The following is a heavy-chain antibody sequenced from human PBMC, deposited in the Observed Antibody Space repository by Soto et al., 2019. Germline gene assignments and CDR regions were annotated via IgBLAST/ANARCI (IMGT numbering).Heavy chain of an antibody. Sequence: KASETLSLTCTVSGGSISSGGYYWSWIRQHPGKGLEWIGYIYYSGTTKYNPSLRSRVTISVDPAKHQFSLTVKSVTAADTALYYCASVRASASNLAPYYLDFWGQGALVTVSS. D-gene: IGHD2-2*01. CDR2: IYYSGTT. CDR1: GGSISSGGYY. V-gene: IGHV4-31*03. J-gene: IGHJ4*02. CDR3: ASVRASASNLAPYYLDF.